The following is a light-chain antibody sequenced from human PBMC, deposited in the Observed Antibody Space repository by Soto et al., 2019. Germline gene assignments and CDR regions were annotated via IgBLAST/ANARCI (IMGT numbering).Light chain of an antibody. J-gene: IGKJ1*01. CDR1: QGIRND. CDR2: AAS. V-gene: IGKV1-6*01. CDR3: LQHDNYPRT. Sequence: AIQMTQSPSSLSASVGDRVTIACRASQGIRNDLVWYQQKPGKAPNLLIYAASSLQSGVPSRFSGSGSGTDFTLTSSSLQPEDFVTYYCLQHDNYPRTFGQGTKVEIK.